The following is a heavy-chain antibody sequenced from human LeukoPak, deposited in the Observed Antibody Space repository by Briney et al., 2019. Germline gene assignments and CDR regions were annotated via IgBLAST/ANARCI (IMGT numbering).Heavy chain of an antibody. CDR3: ARGEILTGYYNWFDP. CDR1: GGSISSYY. J-gene: IGHJ5*02. V-gene: IGHV4-59*01. CDR2: IYYTGST. D-gene: IGHD3-9*01. Sequence: SETLSLTCSVSGGSISSYYWSWIRQPPGKRLEWIGYIYYTGSTKYNPSLKSRVTISLDTSKNQFSLKLSSVTAAGTAVYYCARGEILTGYYNWFDPWGQGTLVTVSS.